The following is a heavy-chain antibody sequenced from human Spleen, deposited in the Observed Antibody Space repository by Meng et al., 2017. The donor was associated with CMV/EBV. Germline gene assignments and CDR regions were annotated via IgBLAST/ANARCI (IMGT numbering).Heavy chain of an antibody. V-gene: IGHV1-46*01. CDR3: ARDLTTVWVGTTNSFDY. D-gene: IGHD1-26*01. Sequence: ASVKVSCKASGYTFTSYYMHWVRQAPGQGLEWMGIINPSGGSTSYAQKFQGRVTMTRDRSISTAYMELTNLRSDDTAVYYCARDLTTVWVGTTNSFDYWGQGTLVTVSS. CDR2: INPSGGST. CDR1: GYTFTSYY. J-gene: IGHJ4*02.